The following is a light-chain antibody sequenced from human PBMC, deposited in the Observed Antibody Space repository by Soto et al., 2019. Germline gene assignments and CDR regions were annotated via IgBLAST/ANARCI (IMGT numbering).Light chain of an antibody. CDR1: SSDVGDYNY. Sequence: QSVLTQPRSVSGSPGQSVTISCTGTSSDVGDYNYVSWYQQHPGKAPKLMIYAVSNRPSGVPDRFSGSKSGTSASLAVSGLRSEDEADYYCATWDDSLSGWVFGGGTKLTVL. V-gene: IGLV2-11*01. CDR2: AVS. J-gene: IGLJ3*02. CDR3: ATWDDSLSGWV.